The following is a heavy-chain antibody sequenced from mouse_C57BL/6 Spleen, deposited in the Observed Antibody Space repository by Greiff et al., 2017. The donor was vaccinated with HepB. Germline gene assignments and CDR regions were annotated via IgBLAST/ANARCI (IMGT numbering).Heavy chain of an antibody. J-gene: IGHJ3*01. CDR3: ARGDYGGFAY. V-gene: IGHV3-1*01. D-gene: IGHD1-1*01. CDR2: ISYSGST. Sequence: VQLKESGPGMVKPSQSLSLTCTVTGYSITSGYDWHWIRHFPGNKLEWMGYISYSGSTNYNPSLKSRISITHDTSKNHFFLKLNSVTTEDTATYYCARGDYGGFAYWGQGTLVTVSA. CDR1: GYSITSGYD.